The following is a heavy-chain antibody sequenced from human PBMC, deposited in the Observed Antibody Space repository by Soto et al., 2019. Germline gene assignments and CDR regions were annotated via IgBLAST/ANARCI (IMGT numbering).Heavy chain of an antibody. D-gene: IGHD3-10*01. J-gene: IGHJ5*02. Sequence: EGQLVESGGGLVQPGGSLRLSCAASGFSFSNSNMNWVRQAPGKGLEGISYISSSGDTIFYGDSVEGRFTISRDNDKNSLYLQMNSLRAEDTAVYHCARAKYYGTGTYLPWFDPWGQGTRVTVSS. CDR2: ISSSGDTI. CDR1: GFSFSNSN. V-gene: IGHV3-48*01. CDR3: ARAKYYGTGTYLPWFDP.